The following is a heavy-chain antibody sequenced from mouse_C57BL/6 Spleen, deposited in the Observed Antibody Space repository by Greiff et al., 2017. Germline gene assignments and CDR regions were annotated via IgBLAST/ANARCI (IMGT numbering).Heavy chain of an antibody. CDR2: IDPEGGDA. CDR3: TKYYGSGYWYFDV. V-gene: IGHV14-1*01. J-gene: IGHJ1*03. Sequence: EVQLQQSGAELVRPGASVTFSCTASGFNIKDYYMHWVKQWPEQGLEWLGRIDPEGGDAEYAPKIPGKATSTADTSSNTAYLQLSSLASEDTAVYYCTKYYGSGYWYFDVWGTGTTVTVSA. CDR1: GFNIKDYY. D-gene: IGHD1-1*01.